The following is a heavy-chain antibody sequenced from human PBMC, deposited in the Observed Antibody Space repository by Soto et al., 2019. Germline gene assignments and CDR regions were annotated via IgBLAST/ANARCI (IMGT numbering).Heavy chain of an antibody. CDR2: IIPIFGTA. D-gene: IGHD3-22*01. V-gene: IGHV1-69*13. J-gene: IGHJ6*02. CDR1: GGTFSSYA. Sequence: SVTVSCKASGGTFSSYAINWVRQAPGQGLEWMGGIIPIFGTANYAQKFQGRVTITADESTSTAYMELSSLRSEDTAVYYCARDSYYYDSSGPNYYGMDVWGQGTTVTVSS. CDR3: ARDSYYYDSSGPNYYGMDV.